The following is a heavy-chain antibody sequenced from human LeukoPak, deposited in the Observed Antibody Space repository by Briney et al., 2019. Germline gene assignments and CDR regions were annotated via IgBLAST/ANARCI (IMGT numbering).Heavy chain of an antibody. D-gene: IGHD5-18*01. V-gene: IGHV3-48*03. CDR1: GFTFSNYE. Sequence: GGSLTLSCAASGFTFSNYEMNWVRQAPGKWLEWVSYISGSGSTIYYADSRKGRFTISRDNAKDSLYLQMNSLRAEDTAVYYCARVRSGYSHENYFDYWGQGTLVTVSS. CDR2: ISGSGSTI. CDR3: ARVRSGYSHENYFDY. J-gene: IGHJ4*02.